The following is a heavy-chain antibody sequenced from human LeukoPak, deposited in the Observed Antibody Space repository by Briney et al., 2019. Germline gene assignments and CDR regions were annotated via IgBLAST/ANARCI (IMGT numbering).Heavy chain of an antibody. J-gene: IGHJ4*02. Sequence: GGSLRLSCAGSGFTLSNYWMSWIRQAPGKGLEWVANIKQDGSEKYYVDSVTGRFTISRDNANNSLYLQMISLRTDDTAVYYCARWATSHDFWGQGTLVTVSS. CDR3: ARWATSHDF. CDR2: IKQDGSEK. CDR1: GFTLSNYW. V-gene: IGHV3-7*01.